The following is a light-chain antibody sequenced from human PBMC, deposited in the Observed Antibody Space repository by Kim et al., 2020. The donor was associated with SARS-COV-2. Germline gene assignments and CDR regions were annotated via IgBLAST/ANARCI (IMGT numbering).Light chain of an antibody. CDR2: GAS. CDR1: QSGTGKH. Sequence: WAPGERAAPPGGASQSGTGKHVAWYQQKRGQAPWLLIFGASARATGIPDRLSASGSGTVFTLTMSRLEPEDFALYFCQQYASSPYTFGQGTKLEI. CDR3: QQYASSPYT. V-gene: IGKV3-20*01. J-gene: IGKJ2*01.